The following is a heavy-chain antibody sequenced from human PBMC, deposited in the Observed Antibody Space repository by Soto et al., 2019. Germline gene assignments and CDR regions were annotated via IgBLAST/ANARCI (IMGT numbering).Heavy chain of an antibody. Sequence: QVQLVQSGAELKKPGASVKVSCKASGYTFSNYDMNWVRQATGQGPEWIGWVNPNNGDTGYAQKFQGRVTLTTDICTTTAYMELTSLRSEDTAMYYCAKVSRKGSAIDFDYWGQGTLMTVSS. CDR3: AKVSRKGSAIDFDY. J-gene: IGHJ4*02. CDR1: GYTFSNYD. D-gene: IGHD3-10*01. CDR2: VNPNNGDT. V-gene: IGHV1-8*01.